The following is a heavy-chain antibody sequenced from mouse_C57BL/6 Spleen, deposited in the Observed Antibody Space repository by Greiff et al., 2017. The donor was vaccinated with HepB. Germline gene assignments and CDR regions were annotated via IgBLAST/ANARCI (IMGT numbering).Heavy chain of an antibody. CDR1: GFNIKDYY. J-gene: IGHJ3*01. CDR3: TSYYGSSYRFAY. V-gene: IGHV14-1*01. CDR2: IDPEDGDT. D-gene: IGHD1-1*01. Sequence: VQLQQSGAELVRPGASVKLSCTASGFNIKDYYMHWVKQRPEQGLEWIGRIDPEDGDTEYAPKFQGKATMTADTSSNTAYLQLSSLTSEATAVYYCTSYYGSSYRFAYWGQGTLVTVSA.